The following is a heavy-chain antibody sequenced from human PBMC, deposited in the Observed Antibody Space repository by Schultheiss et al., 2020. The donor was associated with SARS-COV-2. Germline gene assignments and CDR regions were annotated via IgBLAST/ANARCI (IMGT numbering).Heavy chain of an antibody. CDR1: GGSISSYY. D-gene: IGHD3-3*01. CDR2: IYHSGST. V-gene: IGHV4-59*01. J-gene: IGHJ4*02. CDR3: ARAVFWSGYYPFEY. Sequence: SETLSLTCTVSGGSISSYYWSWIRQPPGKGLEWIGSIYHSGSTNYNPSLKSRLTMSIDTSKNQFSLKLSSVTAADTALYYCARAVFWSGYYPFEYWGQGTLVTVSS.